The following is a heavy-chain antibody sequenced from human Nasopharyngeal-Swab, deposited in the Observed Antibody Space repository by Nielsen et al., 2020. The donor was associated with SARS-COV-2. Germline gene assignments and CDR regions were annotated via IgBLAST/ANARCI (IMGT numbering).Heavy chain of an antibody. D-gene: IGHD3-10*01. V-gene: IGHV3-30*18. J-gene: IGHJ5*02. CDR1: GFTFSSYG. CDR3: AKGTITMVRGVIGWFDP. Sequence: GGSLRLSCAASGFTFSSYGMHWVRQAPGKGREWVAVISYDGSNKYYADSVKGRFTISRDNSKNTLYLQMNSLRAEDTAVYYCAKGTITMVRGVIGWFDPWGQGTLVTVSS. CDR2: ISYDGSNK.